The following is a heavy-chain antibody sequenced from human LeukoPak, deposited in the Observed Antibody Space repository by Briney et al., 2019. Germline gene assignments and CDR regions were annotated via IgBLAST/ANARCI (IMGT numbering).Heavy chain of an antibody. J-gene: IGHJ4*02. CDR2: VHPGNSET. Sequence: GESLKISCEAAGYSFATFWIGWVRQMPGKALEWVAIVHPGNSETRYSPSFQGHVSISADKSIRTAYLQWSSLEASDTAIYYCAIHNNYAFENLGQGTLVAVSS. CDR3: AIHNNYAFEN. D-gene: IGHD5-18*01. V-gene: IGHV5-51*01. CDR1: GYSFATFW.